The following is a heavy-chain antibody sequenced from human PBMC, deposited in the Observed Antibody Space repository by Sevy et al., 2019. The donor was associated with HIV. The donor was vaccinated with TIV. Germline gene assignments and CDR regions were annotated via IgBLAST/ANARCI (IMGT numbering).Heavy chain of an antibody. CDR3: ARERTYLFDY. Sequence: GGSLRLSCVASGFTFGSYGMLWVRQAPGKGLEWVADIWFDGSNMHYADSVRGRFTISRDNSKNTLSLHMSSLRVEDTAVYYCARERTYLFDYCGQGTLVTVSS. CDR2: IWFDGSNM. J-gene: IGHJ4*02. CDR1: GFTFGSYG. V-gene: IGHV3-33*01.